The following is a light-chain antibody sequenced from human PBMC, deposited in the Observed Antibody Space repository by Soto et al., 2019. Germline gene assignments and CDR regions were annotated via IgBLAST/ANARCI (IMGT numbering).Light chain of an antibody. Sequence: VMTQSPATLSVSPGERATLSCTASQSINSNLAWYQQRPGQAPRLLIYGASTRATGIPARFSGSGSGTEFTLTISSLQSEDFAVYYCHQYNNWPPSFGGGTKVDIK. CDR1: QSINSN. CDR2: GAS. CDR3: HQYNNWPPS. J-gene: IGKJ4*01. V-gene: IGKV3-15*01.